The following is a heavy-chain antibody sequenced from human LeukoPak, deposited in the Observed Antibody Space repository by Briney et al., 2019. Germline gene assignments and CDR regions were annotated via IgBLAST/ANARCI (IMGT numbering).Heavy chain of an antibody. D-gene: IGHD5-18*01. CDR3: AKTIGTAMVPEGFNY. J-gene: IGHJ4*02. V-gene: IGHV3-23*01. CDR2: ISGSGGST. CDR1: GFTFTSYA. Sequence: GGSLRLSCPASGFTFTSYAMSWVRQAPGKGLEWVSGISGSGGSTYYADSVKVRFTISRDNSKNTLYLQMNSLRAEDTAVYYCAKTIGTAMVPEGFNYWGQGALVTVS.